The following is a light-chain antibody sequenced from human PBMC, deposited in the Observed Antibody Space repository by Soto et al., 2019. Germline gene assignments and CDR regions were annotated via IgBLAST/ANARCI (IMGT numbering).Light chain of an antibody. J-gene: IGKJ5*01. CDR3: QQAYSFPIT. V-gene: IGKV1D-12*01. CDR2: GAS. CDR1: QDIAGY. Sequence: DIHVTQSPSSASASVGDRVXITSXASQDIAGYLAWYQHKXGRTPEXXIHGASRLQSGVPARFSGSGSGTDFNLSINSLQTEDFATYYCQQAYSFPITFGQRTRLEIK.